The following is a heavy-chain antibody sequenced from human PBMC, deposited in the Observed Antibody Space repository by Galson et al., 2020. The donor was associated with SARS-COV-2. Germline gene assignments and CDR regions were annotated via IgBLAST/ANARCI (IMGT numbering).Heavy chain of an antibody. V-gene: IGHV4-31*11. CDR1: GGSISSVGYY. D-gene: IGHD3-22*01. J-gene: IGHJ4*02. CDR3: ARATYDSSGYLSYYFDY. CDR2: IYYSGST. Sequence: SETLSLTCAVSGGSISSVGYYWSWIRQHPGKGLEWIGYIYYSGSTYYNPSLKSRGTISVDTSKNQFSLKLTSVTAADTAVYYCARATYDSSGYLSYYFDYWGQGTLVTVSS.